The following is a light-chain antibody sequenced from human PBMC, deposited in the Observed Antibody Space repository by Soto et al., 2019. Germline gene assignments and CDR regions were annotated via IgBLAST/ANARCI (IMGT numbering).Light chain of an antibody. CDR1: SGDIGSYNR. CDR3: SSYTNINTRACV. Sequence: QSVLTQPASVSGSPLQSITISCTGTSGDIGSYNRVSWYQQHPGKAPKLIIYEVTDRPSGVSNRFSGSKSGNTASLTISGLQAEDEAEYYCSSYTNINTRACVFGTGTKVTVL. J-gene: IGLJ1*01. CDR2: EVT. V-gene: IGLV2-14*01.